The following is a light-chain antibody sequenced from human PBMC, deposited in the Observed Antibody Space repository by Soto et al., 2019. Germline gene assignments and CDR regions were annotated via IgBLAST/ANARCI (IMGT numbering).Light chain of an antibody. CDR1: ETVATN. J-gene: IGKJ4*01. CDR3: QQYVKWPPIT. CDR2: GAS. V-gene: IGKV3-15*01. Sequence: VMTQSPATLSLSPGERATLSCWASETVATNLSGYQHKPGQAPRLLIYGASTRAAGISDRFRGSGSGTEFNLTISRLRSEDSAVYYCQQYVKWPPITFGQGTKVEI.